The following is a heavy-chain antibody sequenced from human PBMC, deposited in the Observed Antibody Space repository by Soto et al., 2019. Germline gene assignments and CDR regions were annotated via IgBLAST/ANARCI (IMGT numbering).Heavy chain of an antibody. J-gene: IGHJ5*02. D-gene: IGHD4-17*01. V-gene: IGHV5-51*01. CDR3: SRHGFYGDYASTYFDP. CDR2: IYPGNSDA. Sequence: PGESLKISCQASGYNFATYWIAWVRQMPGKGLEYMGIIYPGNSDARYSPSFQGQVTFSADKSISTAYLHWSSLKASDTAMYYCSRHGFYGDYASTYFDPRGPGTLATVS. CDR1: GYNFATYW.